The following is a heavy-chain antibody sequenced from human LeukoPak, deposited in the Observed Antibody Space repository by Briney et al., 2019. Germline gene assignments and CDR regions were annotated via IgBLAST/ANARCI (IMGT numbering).Heavy chain of an antibody. CDR2: IYYSGST. J-gene: IGHJ3*02. D-gene: IGHD2-15*01. V-gene: IGHV4-31*02. Sequence: SQTLSLTCNVSGGSINSDGYYWSWIRQHPGKGLEWIGYIYYSGSTYYNPSLKSRVTISIGTSKNQFSLKLSSVTAADTAVYYCARGFPHIVVVIGASSHAFDIWGQGTMVTVSS. CDR1: GGSINSDGYY. CDR3: ARGFPHIVVVIGASSHAFDI.